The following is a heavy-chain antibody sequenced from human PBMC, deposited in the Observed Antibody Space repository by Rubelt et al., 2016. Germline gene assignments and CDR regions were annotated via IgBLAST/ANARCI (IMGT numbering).Heavy chain of an antibody. Sequence: QVQLQQWGAGLLKPSETLSLTCAVYGGSFSDYYWNWIRQPPGKGLEWIGEISHRGSTNYNPSLKSRVTLSVDTFKNQFSLKVTSGTAADTAVYYCATDLGRGYIYGPLDSWGQGTLVTVSS. D-gene: IGHD5-18*01. CDR1: GGSFSDYY. CDR3: ATDLGRGYIYGPLDS. V-gene: IGHV4-34*01. CDR2: ISHRGST. J-gene: IGHJ4*02.